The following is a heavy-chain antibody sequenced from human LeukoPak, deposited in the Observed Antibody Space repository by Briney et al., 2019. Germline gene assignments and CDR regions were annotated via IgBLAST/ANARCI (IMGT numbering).Heavy chain of an antibody. J-gene: IGHJ2*01. V-gene: IGHV3-23*01. CDR1: GFTFSNYG. CDR3: AKKIVTSILGSWYFDL. CDR2: IRGGGDTT. Sequence: GGSLGLSCAASGFTFSNYGMTWVRQAPGKGLEWVSAIRGGGDTTFYADSVKGRFTISRDNSRNTLYLQMNSLRAEDTAMYYCAKKIVTSILGSWYFDLWGRGTLVTVSS. D-gene: IGHD2-21*02.